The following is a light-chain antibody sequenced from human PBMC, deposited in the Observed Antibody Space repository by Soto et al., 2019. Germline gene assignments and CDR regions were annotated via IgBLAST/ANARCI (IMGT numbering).Light chain of an antibody. CDR3: SSYTSTSTPYV. J-gene: IGLJ1*01. CDR1: SSDVVGYNY. CDR2: DVT. V-gene: IGLV2-14*03. Sequence: QSVLTQPASVSGSPGQSITISCTGTSSDVVGYNYVSWYQQHPGKAPKHMIHDVTNRPSGVSNRFSGSKSGNTASLTISGLQAEDEADYYCSSYTSTSTPYVFATGTKVTVL.